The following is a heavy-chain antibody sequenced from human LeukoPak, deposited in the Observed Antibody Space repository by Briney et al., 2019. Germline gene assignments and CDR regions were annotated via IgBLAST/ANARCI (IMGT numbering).Heavy chain of an antibody. Sequence: GASVKVSCKASGYTFTSYYTHWVRQAPGQGLEWMGIINPSGGSTSYAQKFQGRVTMTRDTSTSTVYMELSSLRSEDTAVYYCARDPSSAGAHYYHYYGMDVWGQGTTDTVSS. CDR2: INPSGGST. D-gene: IGHD6-19*01. J-gene: IGHJ6*02. CDR1: GYTFTSYY. V-gene: IGHV1-46*01. CDR3: ARDPSSAGAHYYHYYGMDV.